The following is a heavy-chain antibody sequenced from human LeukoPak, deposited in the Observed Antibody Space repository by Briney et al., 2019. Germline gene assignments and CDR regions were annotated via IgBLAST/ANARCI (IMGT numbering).Heavy chain of an antibody. CDR1: GFTFSSYA. CDR2: ISYDGSNK. Sequence: GGSLRLSCAASGFTFSSYAMHWVRQAPGKGLEWVAVISYDGSNKYYADSVKGRFTISRDNSKNTLYLQMNSLRAEDTAVYYCARVRALWAYYFDYWGRGTLVTVSS. D-gene: IGHD4-17*01. CDR3: ARVRALWAYYFDY. V-gene: IGHV3-30-3*01. J-gene: IGHJ4*02.